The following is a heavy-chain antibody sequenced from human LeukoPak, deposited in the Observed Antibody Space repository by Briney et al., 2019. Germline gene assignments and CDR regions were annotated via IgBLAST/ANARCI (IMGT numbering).Heavy chain of an antibody. J-gene: IGHJ4*02. Sequence: PGGSLRLSCAASGFTFSDYYMSWIRQAPGKGLEWVSYISSSGSTIYYADSVKGRFTISRDNAKNSLYLQMNSPRAEDTAVYYCAREPQWLVQEYYFDYWGQGTLVTVSS. CDR3: AREPQWLVQEYYFDY. CDR2: ISSSGSTI. D-gene: IGHD6-19*01. V-gene: IGHV3-11*04. CDR1: GFTFSDYY.